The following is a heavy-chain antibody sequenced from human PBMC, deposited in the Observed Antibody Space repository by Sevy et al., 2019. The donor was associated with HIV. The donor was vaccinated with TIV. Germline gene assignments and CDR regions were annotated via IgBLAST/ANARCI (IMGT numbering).Heavy chain of an antibody. CDR2: ISISSNHI. V-gene: IGHV3-21*01. J-gene: IGHJ4*02. Sequence: GGSLRLSCAASGFTFSSYSMNWVRQAPGMGLEWVSSISISSNHIYYADSLKGRFTISRDNAKNSLYLQMNSLRAEDTAVYYCARAPEENYAYIAGSFDYWGQGTLVTVSS. CDR1: GFTFSSYS. CDR3: ARAPEENYAYIAGSFDY. D-gene: IGHD3-16*01.